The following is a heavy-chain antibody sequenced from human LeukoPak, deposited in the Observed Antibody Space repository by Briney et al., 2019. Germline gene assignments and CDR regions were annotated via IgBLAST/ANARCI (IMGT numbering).Heavy chain of an antibody. CDR3: ARGPYYYGSGNTNLIDY. CDR2: MNPNCGNT. J-gene: IGHJ4*02. Sequence: ASVNVSRKSSVYTFTSYDINWVRQATAQGLEWMGWMNPNCGNTCYAHKFQGRVTMTRNTSISTAYMELSSLRSEDTAVYYFARGPYYYGSGNTNLIDYWGQGTLVTVSS. V-gene: IGHV1-8*01. CDR1: VYTFTSYD. D-gene: IGHD3-10*01.